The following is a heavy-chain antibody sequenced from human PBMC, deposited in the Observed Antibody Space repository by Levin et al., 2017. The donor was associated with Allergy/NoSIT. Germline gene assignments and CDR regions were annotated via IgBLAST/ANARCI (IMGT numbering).Heavy chain of an antibody. Sequence: PGGSLSLSCAASGVSFSTYGMHWVRQAPGKGLEWVAVISYDGTTKFYVDSVKGRFTISRDSFKNTVDLQMNSLRAEDTAVYYCAKDVGNYFFDYWGQGTLVTVSS. D-gene: IGHD1-26*01. J-gene: IGHJ4*02. V-gene: IGHV3-30*18. CDR1: GVSFSTYG. CDR2: ISYDGTTK. CDR3: AKDVGNYFFDY.